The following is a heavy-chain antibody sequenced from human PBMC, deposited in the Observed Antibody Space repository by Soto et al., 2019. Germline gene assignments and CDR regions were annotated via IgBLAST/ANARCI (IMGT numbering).Heavy chain of an antibody. CDR2: INGDGSST. D-gene: IGHD3-10*01. CDR3: ARPPAMVRGIIDR. CDR1: GFTFSTYW. J-gene: IGHJ5*02. Sequence: EVQLVESGGGLVQPGASLRLSCAASGFTFSTYWMHWVRQASGKGLVWVSRINGDGSSTSYADSVKGRFTISRDNAKNTLYLQMNSLRAEDTAVYYCARPPAMVRGIIDRWGQGTLVTVSS. V-gene: IGHV3-74*01.